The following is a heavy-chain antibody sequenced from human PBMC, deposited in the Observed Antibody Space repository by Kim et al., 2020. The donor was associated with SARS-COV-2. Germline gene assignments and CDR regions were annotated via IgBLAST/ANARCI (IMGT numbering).Heavy chain of an antibody. CDR1: GFTFSSYG. D-gene: IGHD3-22*01. J-gene: IGHJ3*02. V-gene: IGHV3-30*18. CDR2: ISYDGSNK. CDR3: ANGGVRMGDYYDSSGYLDAFDI. Sequence: GGSLRLSCAASGFTFSSYGMHWVRQAPGKGLEWVAVISYDGSNKYYADSVKGRFTISRDNSKNTLYLQMNSLRAEDTAVYYCANGGVRMGDYYDSSGYLDAFDIWGQGTMVTVSS.